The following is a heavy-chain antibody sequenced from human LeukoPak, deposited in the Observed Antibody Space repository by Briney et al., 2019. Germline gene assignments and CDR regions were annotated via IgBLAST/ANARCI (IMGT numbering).Heavy chain of an antibody. D-gene: IGHD5-24*01. V-gene: IGHV1-46*01. J-gene: IGHJ4*02. CDR3: ARVGSRDGYNWDFEY. CDR1: GYTFTSYY. CDR2: INPSGGST. Sequence: ASMKVSCKASGYTFTSYYIHWVRQAPGQGLEWMGIINPSGGSTNYAQKFQGRVTMTRDTSTSTVYMELSSLRSEDTAVYYCARVGSRDGYNWDFEYWGQGTLVTVSS.